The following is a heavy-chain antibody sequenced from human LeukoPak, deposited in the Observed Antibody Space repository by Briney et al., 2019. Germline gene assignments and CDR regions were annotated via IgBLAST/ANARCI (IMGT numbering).Heavy chain of an antibody. J-gene: IGHJ4*02. CDR1: GFTFSTFP. CDR3: ATQSITLVVVISPFDY. D-gene: IGHD3-22*01. Sequence: GGSLILSCAASGFTFSTFPMHWVRQAPGKGLEWVALIQDDGATTNYADSVRGRFTISRDNSESTVYLQMNSLKPDDTAVYYCATQSITLVVVISPFDYWGQGTLVTVSS. V-gene: IGHV3-30*02. CDR2: IQDDGATT.